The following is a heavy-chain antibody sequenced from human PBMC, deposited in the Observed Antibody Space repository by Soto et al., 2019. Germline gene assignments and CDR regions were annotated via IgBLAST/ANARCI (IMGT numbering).Heavy chain of an antibody. J-gene: IGHJ4*02. CDR2: ITAGNGNT. CDR1: GYTFTSYA. Sequence: QVQLVQSGAEEKKPGASVKVSCKASGYTFTSYAMHWVRQAPGQRLEWMGWITAGNGNTKYSQKFQGTVTITRDTSASTADMELSSLTSEDTAVYYCARGVGNSAPDSWGQGTLVTVSS. V-gene: IGHV1-3*05. CDR3: ARGVGNSAPDS. D-gene: IGHD1-7*01.